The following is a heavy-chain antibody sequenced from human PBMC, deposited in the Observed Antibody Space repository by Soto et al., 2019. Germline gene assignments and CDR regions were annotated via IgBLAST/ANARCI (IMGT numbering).Heavy chain of an antibody. CDR1: GGSISSNAYY. J-gene: IGHJ4*02. CDR2: IHYSGST. CDR3: ARGDSSGYYFSPYFDY. D-gene: IGHD3-22*01. Sequence: PSETLSLTCTVSGGSISSNAYYWSWIRQHPWKGLEWIGYIHYSGSTYYNPSLKSRVTISVDTSKNQFSLKLSSVTAADTAVYYCARGDSSGYYFSPYFDYWGQGXLVTVYS. V-gene: IGHV4-30-4*08.